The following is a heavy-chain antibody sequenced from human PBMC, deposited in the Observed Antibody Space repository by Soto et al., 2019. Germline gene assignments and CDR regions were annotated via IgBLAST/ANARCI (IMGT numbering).Heavy chain of an antibody. CDR1: GXTFGSYC. CDR3: ERDSGYGSGTSVKHYLDY. J-gene: IGHJ4*01. D-gene: IGHD3-10*01. Sequence: GSLRLSCAASGXTFGSYCMSWVRQAPGKGLEWLATIKWDASEKKYVDSVKGRFTMSRDNAKNSLYLQMDSLRAEDTAVYYCERDSGYGSGTSVKHYLDYWGHGTLGTVSS. CDR2: IKWDASEK. V-gene: IGHV3-7*01.